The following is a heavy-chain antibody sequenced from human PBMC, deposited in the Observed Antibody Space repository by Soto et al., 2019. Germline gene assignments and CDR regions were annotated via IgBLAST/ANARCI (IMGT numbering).Heavy chain of an antibody. J-gene: IGHJ4*02. CDR3: ARDRGEVRWYARLDY. Sequence: QVQLQESGPGLVKPSETLSLTCTVSGGSVSSDTYYWSWIRQSPGKGLEWIGYIYDSGSTNYNPSLKSRVTISVDKSKNHISLNLTSVTAADTAVYYGARDRGEVRWYARLDYWGQGTLVTVSS. D-gene: IGHD2-15*01. V-gene: IGHV4-61*03. CDR2: IYDSGST. CDR1: GGSVSSDTYY.